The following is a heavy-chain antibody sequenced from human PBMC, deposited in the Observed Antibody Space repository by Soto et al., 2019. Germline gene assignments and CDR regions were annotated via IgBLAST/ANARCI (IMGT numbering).Heavy chain of an antibody. CDR2: ISAYNGNT. CDR3: ARVATLSRSWYSPPFPRLYYFDY. V-gene: IGHV1-18*01. CDR1: GYTFTSYG. J-gene: IGHJ4*02. Sequence: QVQLVQSGAEVKKPGASVKVSCKASGYTFTSYGISWVRQAPGQGLEWMGWISAYNGNTNYAQKLQGRVTMTTDTPKSTGYMELKSRKSDDTAVYYCARVATLSRSWYSPPFPRLYYFDYWGQGNLVTVS. D-gene: IGHD6-13*01.